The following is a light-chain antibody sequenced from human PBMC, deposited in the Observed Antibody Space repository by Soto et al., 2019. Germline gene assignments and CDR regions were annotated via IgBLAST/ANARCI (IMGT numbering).Light chain of an antibody. CDR1: QTISTW. CDR2: DAS. J-gene: IGKJ1*01. V-gene: IGKV1-5*01. Sequence: DIQVTQSPPTLSASVVDRVTITCPASQTISTWMAWYQQKPGKAPKLLVYDASTLQSGVASRFSGSGSGTEFTLIISGLQPDDSATYYCQQYTNTNNPWMFGQGTKVDIK. CDR3: QQYTNTNNPWM.